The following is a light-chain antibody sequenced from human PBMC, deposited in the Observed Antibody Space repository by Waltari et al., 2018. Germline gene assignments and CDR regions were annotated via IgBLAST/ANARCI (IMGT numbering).Light chain of an antibody. J-gene: IGLJ3*02. CDR2: DDY. V-gene: IGLV1-51*01. Sequence: QSVLTQPPSVSAAPGQKVTISCSGSSSNIGSYSVSWYQPLPGTAPKLLIYDDYKRPSGIPDRFSGSKSGTSATLGITGLQTGDEAEYYCGTWDNNLSPGGVFGGGTKLTVL. CDR1: SSNIGSYS. CDR3: GTWDNNLSPGGV.